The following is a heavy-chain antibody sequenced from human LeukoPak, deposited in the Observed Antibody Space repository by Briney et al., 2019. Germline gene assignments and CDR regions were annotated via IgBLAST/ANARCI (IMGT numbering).Heavy chain of an antibody. D-gene: IGHD6-19*01. Sequence: ASVKVSCKASGYTFTGYYMHWVRQATGQGLEWMGWMNPNSGNTGYAQKFQGRVTMTRNTSISTAYMELSSLRSEDTAVYYCARDRPYSSGWYEPLDYWGQGTLVTVSS. CDR2: MNPNSGNT. J-gene: IGHJ4*02. CDR1: GYTFTGYY. CDR3: ARDRPYSSGWYEPLDY. V-gene: IGHV1-8*02.